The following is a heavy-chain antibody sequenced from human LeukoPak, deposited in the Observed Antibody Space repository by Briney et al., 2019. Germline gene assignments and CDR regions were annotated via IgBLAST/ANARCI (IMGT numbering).Heavy chain of an antibody. Sequence: ASVKVSCKASGYTFTSYGISRVRQAPGQGLEWMGWISAYNGNTNYAQKLQGRVTMTTDTSTSTAYMELRSLRSDDTAVYYCATNYDYVWGSYRYLGGFDYWGQGTLVTVSS. CDR2: ISAYNGNT. J-gene: IGHJ4*02. D-gene: IGHD3-16*02. CDR1: GYTFTSYG. CDR3: ATNYDYVWGSYRYLGGFDY. V-gene: IGHV1-18*01.